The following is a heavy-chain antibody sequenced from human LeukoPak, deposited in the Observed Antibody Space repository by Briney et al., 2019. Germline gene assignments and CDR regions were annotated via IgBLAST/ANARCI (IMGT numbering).Heavy chain of an antibody. J-gene: IGHJ4*02. CDR2: ISSSGSTI. V-gene: IGHV3-11*01. Sequence: GGSLRLSCAASGFTFSNYAMSWIRQAPGKGLEWVSYISSSGSTIYYADSVKGRFTISRDNAKNSLYLQMNSLRAEDTAVYYCAREGISSTFDYWGQGTLVTVSS. CDR1: GFTFSNYA. CDR3: AREGISSTFDY.